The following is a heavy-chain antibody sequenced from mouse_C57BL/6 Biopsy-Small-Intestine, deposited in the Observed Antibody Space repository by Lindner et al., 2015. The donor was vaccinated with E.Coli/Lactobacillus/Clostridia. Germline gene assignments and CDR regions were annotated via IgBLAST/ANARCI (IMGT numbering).Heavy chain of an antibody. D-gene: IGHD1-1*01. Sequence: SVKVSCKASGGTFSSYAISWVRQAPGQGLEWMGGIIPIFGTANYAQKFQGRVTITADESTSTAYMELSSLRSEDTAVYYCARAYRGYSSGWYYHYGMDVWGQGTTVTVSP. V-gene: IGHV1-81*01. CDR3: ARAYRGYSSGWYYHYGMDV. CDR1: GGTFSSYA. J-gene: IGHJ1*01. CDR2: IIPIFGTA.